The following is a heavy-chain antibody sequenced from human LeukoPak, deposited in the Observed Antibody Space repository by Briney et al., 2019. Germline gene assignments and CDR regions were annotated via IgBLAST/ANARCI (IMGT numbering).Heavy chain of an antibody. CDR2: IYYSGST. CDR3: ARIAGDYYDSSGYYPNWFDP. J-gene: IGHJ5*02. CDR1: GGSISSYY. Sequence: PSETLSLTCTVSGGSISSYYWSWIRQPPGKGLEWIGYIYYSGSTSYNPSLKSRVTISVDTSKNQFSLKLSSVTAADTVVYYCARIAGDYYDSSGYYPNWFDPWGQGTLVTVSS. V-gene: IGHV4-59*01. D-gene: IGHD3-22*01.